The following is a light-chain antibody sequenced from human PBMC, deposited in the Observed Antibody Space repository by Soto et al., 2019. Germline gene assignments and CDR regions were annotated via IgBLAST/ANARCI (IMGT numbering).Light chain of an antibody. CDR3: QSYDSSLGVV. Sequence: QSVLTQPPSVSGAPGQRVTISCTGSSSNIGAGYDVHWYQQLPGTAPKLLIYGNSHRPSGVPDRFSGSKSGTSASLAITGLQAEDEADYYGQSYDSSLGVVFGGGTKLTVL. CDR1: SSNIGAGYD. CDR2: GNS. V-gene: IGLV1-40*01. J-gene: IGLJ2*01.